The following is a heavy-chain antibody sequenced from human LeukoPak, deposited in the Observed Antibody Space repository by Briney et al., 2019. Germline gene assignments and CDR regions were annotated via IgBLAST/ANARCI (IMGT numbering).Heavy chain of an antibody. J-gene: IGHJ4*02. CDR1: RFTFSNAW. CDR3: AREILD. Sequence: PGGSLRLSCAASRFTFSNAWMNWVRQAPGKGLEWVSYISSSSSTIYYADSVKGRFTISRDNAKNSLYLQMNSLRAEDTAVYYCAREILDWGQGTLVTVSS. CDR2: ISSSSSTI. V-gene: IGHV3-48*01.